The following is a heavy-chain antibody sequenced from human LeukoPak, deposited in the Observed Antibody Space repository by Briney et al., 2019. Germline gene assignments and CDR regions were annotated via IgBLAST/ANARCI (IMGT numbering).Heavy chain of an antibody. D-gene: IGHD6-13*01. CDR1: GYTFTGYY. J-gene: IGHJ4*02. CDR2: INPNSGGT. Sequence: ASVKVSCKASGYTFTGYYMHWVRQAPGQGLEWMGWINPNSGGTIYAQKFQGWVTMTRDTSISTAYMELSRLRSDDTAVYYCARGGYSSSWSFDYWGQGTLVTVSS. V-gene: IGHV1-2*04. CDR3: ARGGYSSSWSFDY.